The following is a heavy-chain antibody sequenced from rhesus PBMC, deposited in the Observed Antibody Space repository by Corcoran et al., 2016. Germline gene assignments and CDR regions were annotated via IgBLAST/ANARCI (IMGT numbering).Heavy chain of an antibody. CDR2: IYGSSGSS. CDR3: ARRRSFSPFDY. CDR1: GDAIRGHYD. J-gene: IGHJ4*01. Sequence: QVQLQESGPGLVKPSETLSLTCAVSGDAIRGHYDWSWIRQPPGKGRGWIGYIYGSSGSSSYNPSLNNRVTISKDTSKNNFSLKLSSVTAADTALYYCARRRSFSPFDYWGQGALVTVSS. V-gene: IGHV4-76*01. D-gene: IGHD6-19*01.